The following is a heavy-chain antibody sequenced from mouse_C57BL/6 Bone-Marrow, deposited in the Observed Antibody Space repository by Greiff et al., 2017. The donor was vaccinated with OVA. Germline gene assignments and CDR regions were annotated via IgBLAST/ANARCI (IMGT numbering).Heavy chain of an antibody. Sequence: QVQLQQSGAELVRPGASVTLSCKASGFTFTDYEMHWVKQTPVHGLEWIGAIDPETGGTAYNQKFSGKAILTADKSSSTAYMEHRSLTAEESAVNYCTRSYSNYGDFDYWGQGTTRTVSS. J-gene: IGHJ2*01. CDR3: TRSYSNYGDFDY. CDR2: IDPETGGT. V-gene: IGHV1-15*01. CDR1: GFTFTDYE. D-gene: IGHD2-5*01.